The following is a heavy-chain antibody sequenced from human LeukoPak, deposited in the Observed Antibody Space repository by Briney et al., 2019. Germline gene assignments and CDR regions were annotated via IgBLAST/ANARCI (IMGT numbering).Heavy chain of an antibody. D-gene: IGHD1-26*01. V-gene: IGHV3-21*01. CDR1: GFPFSSYS. Sequence: GGSLRLSCAASGFPFSSYSMNWVRQAPGKGLEWVSSISSSSSYIYYADSVKGRFTISRDNAKNSLYLQMNSLRAEDTAVYYCASGELLPNRFDPWGQGTLVTVSS. J-gene: IGHJ5*02. CDR2: ISSSSSYI. CDR3: ASGELLPNRFDP.